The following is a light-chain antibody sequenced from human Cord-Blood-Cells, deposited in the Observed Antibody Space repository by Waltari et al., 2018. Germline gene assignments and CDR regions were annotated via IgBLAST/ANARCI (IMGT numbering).Light chain of an antibody. V-gene: IGKV2-28*01. CDR1: QSLLHSNGYNY. CDR2: LGS. J-gene: IGKJ2*01. CDR3: MQALQTRYT. Sequence: DIVMTQSPLSLPVTPGEPASISCRSSQSLLHSNGYNYLDWYLQKPGQSPHLLIYLGSNRASGVTDRFSGSGSGTDFTLKISRVEAEDVGVYYCMQALQTRYTFGQGTKLEIK.